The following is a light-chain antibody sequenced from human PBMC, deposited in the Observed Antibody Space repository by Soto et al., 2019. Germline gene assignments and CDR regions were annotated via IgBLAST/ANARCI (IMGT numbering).Light chain of an antibody. CDR3: QAWDSSTAV. CDR2: QDS. V-gene: IGLV3-1*01. Sequence: ELTQPPSVSVSPGQTASITCSGDKLGDKYACWYQQKPGQSPVLVIYQDSKRPSGIPERFSGSNSGNTATLTISGTQAMDEADYYCQAWDSSTAVFGTGTKVTVL. CDR1: KLGDKY. J-gene: IGLJ1*01.